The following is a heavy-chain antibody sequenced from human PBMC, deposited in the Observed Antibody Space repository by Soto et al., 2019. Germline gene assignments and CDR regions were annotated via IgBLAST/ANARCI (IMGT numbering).Heavy chain of an antibody. V-gene: IGHV3-23*04. CDR2: MTGSGGDI. Sequence: EVQLVESGGGLVQPGESLRLSCAASGFTFSIYAMMWVRQPPGKGQEWVAGMTGSGGDIRYADSVKGRFTISKDNSKNTLYLQMNSLRAEDTAMYYCAKDAVYGDGLWLAANWGQGTLVTVSS. J-gene: IGHJ4*02. CDR3: AKDAVYGDGLWLAAN. CDR1: GFTFSIYA. D-gene: IGHD2-21*02.